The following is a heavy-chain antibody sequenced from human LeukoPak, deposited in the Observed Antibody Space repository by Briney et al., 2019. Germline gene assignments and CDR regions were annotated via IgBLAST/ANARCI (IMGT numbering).Heavy chain of an antibody. Sequence: GGSLRLSCAASGFTFSSYSMNWVRQAPGKGLEWVSYISSSSSTIYYADSVKGRFPISRDNSKNTLYLQMNSLRAEDTAIYYCAKSRVSYWVPEFDYWGQGTLVTVSS. CDR1: GFTFSSYS. V-gene: IGHV3-48*01. D-gene: IGHD1-26*01. J-gene: IGHJ4*02. CDR2: ISSSSSTI. CDR3: AKSRVSYWVPEFDY.